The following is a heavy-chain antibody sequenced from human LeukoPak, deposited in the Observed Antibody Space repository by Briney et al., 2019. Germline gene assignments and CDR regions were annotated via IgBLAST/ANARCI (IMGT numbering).Heavy chain of an antibody. CDR3: ARGIRIVVVPAAIRFDY. CDR2: INPNSGGT. Sequence: GASVKVSCKASGYTFTGYYMHWVRQAPGQGLEWVGWINPNSGGTNYAQKFQGRVTMTRDTSISTAYMELSRLRSDDTAVYYCARGIRIVVVPAAIRFDYWGQGTLVTVSS. V-gene: IGHV1-2*02. CDR1: GYTFTGYY. J-gene: IGHJ4*02. D-gene: IGHD2-2*02.